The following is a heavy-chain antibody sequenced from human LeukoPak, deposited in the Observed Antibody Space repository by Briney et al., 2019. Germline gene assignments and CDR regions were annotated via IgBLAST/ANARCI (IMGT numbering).Heavy chain of an antibody. Sequence: SETLSLTCTVSGGSISGYYWSWIRQLPGKGLVWIGYIHYSGSTNYNPSLKSRVTMSVDMSKNQFSLKLSSVTAADTALYYCARHFTYYYDSSGYPRDGFDIWGLGTMVTVSS. D-gene: IGHD3-22*01. CDR1: GGSISGYY. V-gene: IGHV4-59*08. J-gene: IGHJ3*02. CDR2: IHYSGST. CDR3: ARHFTYYYDSSGYPRDGFDI.